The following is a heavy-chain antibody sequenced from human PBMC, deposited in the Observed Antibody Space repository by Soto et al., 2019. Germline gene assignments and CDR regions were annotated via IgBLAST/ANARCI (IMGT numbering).Heavy chain of an antibody. Sequence: GRSLRLSCAASGFSFCSYCMSWVRQAPGKGPEWVSVISGSGGSTYYADSVKGRFTISRDNSKNTLYVQMNSLRAEDTTKNLCAKKPSTHFDSWTQETLV. CDR3: AKKPSTHFDS. CDR1: GFSFCSYC. V-gene: IGHV3-23*01. CDR2: ISGSGGST. J-gene: IGHJ4*02.